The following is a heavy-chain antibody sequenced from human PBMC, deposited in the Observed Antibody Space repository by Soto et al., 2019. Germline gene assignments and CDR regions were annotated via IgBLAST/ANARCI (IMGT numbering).Heavy chain of an antibody. V-gene: IGHV3-30-3*01. D-gene: IGHD3-22*01. CDR3: ARDGSPYYYDSSGYYSYYFDY. CDR1: GFTFSSYA. CDR2: ISYDGSNK. J-gene: IGHJ4*02. Sequence: PGGSLRLSCAASGFTFSSYAMNWVRQAPGKGLEWVAFISYDGSNKYYADSVKGRFTISRDNSKNTLYLQMNSLRAEDTAVYYCARDGSPYYYDSSGYYSYYFDYWGQGTLVTVSS.